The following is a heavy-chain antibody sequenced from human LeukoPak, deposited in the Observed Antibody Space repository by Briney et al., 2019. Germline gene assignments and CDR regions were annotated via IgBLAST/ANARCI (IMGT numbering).Heavy chain of an antibody. J-gene: IGHJ6*02. CDR1: GYSISSGYY. CDR2: IYHSGST. D-gene: IGHD4-23*01. CDR3: AGSNDYGGNSGYYGMDV. Sequence: SETLSLTCTVSGYSISSGYYWGWIRQPPGKGLEWIGSIYHSGSTYYNPSLKSRVTISVDTSKNQFSLKLSSVTAADTAVYYCAGSNDYGGNSGYYGMDVWGQGTTVTVSS. V-gene: IGHV4-38-2*02.